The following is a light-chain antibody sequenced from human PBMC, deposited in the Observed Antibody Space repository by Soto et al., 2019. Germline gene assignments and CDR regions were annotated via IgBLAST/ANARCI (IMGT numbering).Light chain of an antibody. J-gene: IGKJ5*01. CDR3: QQRSNWPST. CDR1: QSINNY. CDR2: DAS. V-gene: IGKV3-11*01. Sequence: EIVLTQSPATLSLSPGERAALSCRASQSINNYLAWYQQKPGQAPRLLIYDASNRATGIPARFSGSGSGTDFTLTISSLEPEDFAVYYCQQRSNWPSTFGQGTRLEIK.